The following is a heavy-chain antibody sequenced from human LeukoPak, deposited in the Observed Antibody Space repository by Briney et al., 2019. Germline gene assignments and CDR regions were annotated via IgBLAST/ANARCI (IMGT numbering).Heavy chain of an antibody. V-gene: IGHV4-59*01. CDR1: GGSISSYY. J-gene: IGHJ5*02. CDR3: ARVYYYDGSGYYYYWFDP. Sequence: SETLSLTCTVSGGSISSYYWSWIRQPPGKGLEWIGYIYYSGSTNYNPSLKSRVTISVDTSKNQFSLKLSSVTAADTAVYYCARVYYYDGSGYYYYWFDPWGQGTLVTVSS. D-gene: IGHD3-22*01. CDR2: IYYSGST.